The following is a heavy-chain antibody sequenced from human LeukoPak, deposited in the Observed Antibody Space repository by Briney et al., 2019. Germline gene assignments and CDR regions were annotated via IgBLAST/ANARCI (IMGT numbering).Heavy chain of an antibody. D-gene: IGHD2-2*01. CDR1: GFTFSSYA. J-gene: IGHJ1*01. CDR2: ISYDGSNK. CDR3: ARDSCSSTSCYFEYFQH. Sequence: PGGSLRLSCAASGFTFSSYAMHWVRQAPGKGLEWVAVISYDGSNKHYADSVKGRFTISRDNSKHTLYLQMNSLRAEDTAVYYCARDSCSSTSCYFEYFQHWGQGTLVTVSS. V-gene: IGHV3-30*04.